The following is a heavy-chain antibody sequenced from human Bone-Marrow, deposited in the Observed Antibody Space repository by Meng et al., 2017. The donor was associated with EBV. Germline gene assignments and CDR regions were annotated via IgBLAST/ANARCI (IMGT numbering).Heavy chain of an antibody. CDR2: VHYTGST. Sequence: QVQLRESGQGQVKPSETLSPPCPVSGDSISSFYYWGWIRQPPGRGLEWIGSVHYTGSTYYSPSLKSRVTVSVDTSKNQFSLRLTSVTAADTAVYYCARPFPSWQSPRLDPFGAWGQGTLVTVSS. J-gene: IGHJ5*02. CDR1: GDSISSFYY. CDR3: ARPFPSWQSPRLDPFGA. D-gene: IGHD6-19*01. V-gene: IGHV4-39*01.